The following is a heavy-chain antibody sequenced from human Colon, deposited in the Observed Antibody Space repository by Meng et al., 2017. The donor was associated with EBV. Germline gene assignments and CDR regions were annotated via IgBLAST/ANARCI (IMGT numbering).Heavy chain of an antibody. CDR1: GVSISSNIR. CDR2: IDDSGST. CDR3: ARGKQDAWELLAY. V-gene: IGHV4-4*02. Sequence: GQLQESGPGLVNPSGTLSLTCGVPGVSISSNIRWTWVRQPPGKGLEWIGDIDDSGSTNYNPSLNSRISISLDKSKNHFSLKVNSVTAADTAVYYCARGKQDAWELLAYWGQGALVTVSS. D-gene: IGHD1-26*01. J-gene: IGHJ4*02.